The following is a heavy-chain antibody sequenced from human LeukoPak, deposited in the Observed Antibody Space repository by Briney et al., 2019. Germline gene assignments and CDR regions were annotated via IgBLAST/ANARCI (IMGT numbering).Heavy chain of an antibody. CDR1: GGSISSYY. CDR2: IYTSGST. CDR3: ARAGVWGSWPRPGHIDY. J-gene: IGHJ4*02. V-gene: IGHV4-4*07. D-gene: IGHD3-16*01. Sequence: PSETLSLTCTVSGGSISSYYWSWIRQPAGKGLEWIGRIYTSGSTNYNPSLKSRVTISVDTSKNQFSLKLSSVTAADTAVYYCARAGVWGSWPRPGHIDYWGQGTLVTVSS.